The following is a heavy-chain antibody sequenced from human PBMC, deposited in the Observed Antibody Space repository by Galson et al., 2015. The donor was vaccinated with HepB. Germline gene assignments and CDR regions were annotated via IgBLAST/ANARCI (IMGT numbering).Heavy chain of an antibody. CDR2: IYSGGST. D-gene: IGHD4-23*01. CDR3: VRDVGGKPVGIDY. Sequence: SLRLSCAASGFTVSNEYMNWVRQAPGKGLEWVSVIYSGGSTYYGDSVKGRFTISRDKSKNTLYLHMNSLKAEDTAMYYCVRDVGGKPVGIDYWGQGTLVTVSS. CDR1: GFTVSNEY. V-gene: IGHV3-53*01. J-gene: IGHJ4*02.